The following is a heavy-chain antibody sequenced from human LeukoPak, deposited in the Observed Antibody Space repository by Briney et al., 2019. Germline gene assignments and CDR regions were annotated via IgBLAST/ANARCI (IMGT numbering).Heavy chain of an antibody. D-gene: IGHD3-10*01. J-gene: IGHJ3*02. CDR2: ISGRDAST. Sequence: PWGSLRLSCAASGFTFSTYAMSWVRQAPGKGLEWVSGISGRDASTYYADSVKGRFTISRDNSENKLFLQMNSLRAEDTAVYYCARGGFGPSDALDIWGQGTMVTVSS. CDR1: GFTFSTYA. V-gene: IGHV3-23*01. CDR3: ARGGFGPSDALDI.